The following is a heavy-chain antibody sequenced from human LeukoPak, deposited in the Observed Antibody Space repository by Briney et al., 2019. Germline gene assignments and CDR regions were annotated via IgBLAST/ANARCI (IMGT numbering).Heavy chain of an antibody. V-gene: IGHV3-21*01. D-gene: IGHD4-17*01. CDR2: ITSSSSYI. CDR3: AREDATVTTRGYYYYYMDV. Sequence: GGSPRLSCAASGFTFSTYSMNWVRQAPGKGLEWVSSITSSSSYIYYADSVKGRFTISRDNAKNSLYLQMNSLRAEDTAVYYCAREDATVTTRGYYYYYMDVWGKGTTVTVSS. CDR1: GFTFSTYS. J-gene: IGHJ6*03.